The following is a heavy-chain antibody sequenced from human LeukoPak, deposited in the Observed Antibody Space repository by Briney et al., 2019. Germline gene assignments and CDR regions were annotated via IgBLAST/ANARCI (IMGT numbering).Heavy chain of an antibody. CDR3: ASTSPLDSGGSCYDY. J-gene: IGHJ4*02. V-gene: IGHV6-1*01. CDR2: TYYRSKWYN. D-gene: IGHD2-15*01. CDR1: GDSVSSNSAT. Sequence: SQTLSLTCAISGDSVSSNSATWNWIRQSPSRGLEWLGRTYYRSKWYNDYAVSVKSRITINPDTSKNQFSLKLSSVTAADTAVYYCASTSPLDSGGSCYDYWGQGTLVTVSS.